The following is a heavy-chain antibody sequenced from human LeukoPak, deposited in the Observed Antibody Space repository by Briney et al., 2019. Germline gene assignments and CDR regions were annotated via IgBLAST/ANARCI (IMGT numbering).Heavy chain of an antibody. CDR2: INHSGST. D-gene: IGHD3-10*01. CDR3: ARGDRYVLGVRGGKSLYNWFDP. J-gene: IGHJ5*02. Sequence: SETLSLTCAVYGGSFSGYYWSWIRQPPGKGLEWIGEINHSGSTNYNPSLKRRVTISVDTSKNKFSLKRRYVTAADTAVYYCARGDRYVLGVRGGKSLYNWFDPWGQGTLVTVSS. CDR1: GGSFSGYY. V-gene: IGHV4-34*01.